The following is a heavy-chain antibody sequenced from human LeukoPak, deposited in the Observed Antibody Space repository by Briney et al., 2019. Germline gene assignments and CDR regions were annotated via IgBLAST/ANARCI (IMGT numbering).Heavy chain of an antibody. V-gene: IGHV4-59*01. Sequence: SETLSLTCTVSGGSTHSYYLSWIRQPPGKGLEWIGSLYYSGSTNSNPSLKTRVTMSVDTSKNRFSLNLSSMTAADTAVYYCARANMIISASDLWGEGKMVTVSS. CDR2: LYYSGST. J-gene: IGHJ3*01. D-gene: IGHD3-16*01. CDR1: GGSTHSYY. CDR3: ARANMIISASDL.